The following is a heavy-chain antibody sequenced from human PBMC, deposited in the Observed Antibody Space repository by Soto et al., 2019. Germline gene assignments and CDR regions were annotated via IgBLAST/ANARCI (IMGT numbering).Heavy chain of an antibody. J-gene: IGHJ6*02. CDR1: GYTFTSYD. V-gene: IGHV1-46*01. CDR2: INPSGGST. Sequence: ASVKVSCKASGYTFTSYDVRWVRQAPGQGLEWMGIINPSGGSTSYAQKFQGRVTMTRDTSTSTVYMELSSLRSEDTAVYYCARGPENYGMDVWGQGTTVTVSS. CDR3: ARGPENYGMDV.